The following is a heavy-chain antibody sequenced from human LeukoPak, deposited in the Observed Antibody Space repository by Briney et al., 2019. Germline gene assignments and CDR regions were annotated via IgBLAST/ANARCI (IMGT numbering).Heavy chain of an antibody. J-gene: IGHJ6*02. D-gene: IGHD4-23*01. CDR2: ISACNGNT. CDR1: GYTFTSYG. Sequence: ASVKVSCKASGYTFTSYGISWVRQAPGQGLEWMGWISACNGNTNYAQKLQGRVTMTTDTSTSTAYMELRSLRSDDTAVYYCARYGGNPRYYYGMDVWGQGTTVTVSS. CDR3: ARYGGNPRYYYGMDV. V-gene: IGHV1-18*01.